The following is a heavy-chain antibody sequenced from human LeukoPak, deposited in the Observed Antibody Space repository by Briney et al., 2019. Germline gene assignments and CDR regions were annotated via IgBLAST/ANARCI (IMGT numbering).Heavy chain of an antibody. J-gene: IGHJ3*02. CDR2: ISGYNGHT. CDR3: ARDFYETSGYYLDTFDI. Sequence: GASVKVSCKASGYTFTTYGISWVRQAPGQGLEWMGWISGYNGHTNFAQNLQGRVTMTTDTSTTTAYMELRSLRSDDTALYYCARDFYETSGYYLDTFDIWGQGTMVTVSS. V-gene: IGHV1-18*01. CDR1: GYTFTTYG. D-gene: IGHD3-22*01.